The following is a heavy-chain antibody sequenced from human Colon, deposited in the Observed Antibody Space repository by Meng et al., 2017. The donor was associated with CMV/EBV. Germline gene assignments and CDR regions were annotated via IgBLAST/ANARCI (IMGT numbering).Heavy chain of an antibody. CDR3: VRSSGWSLFDY. Sequence: QVQLFQSGAGVKEPGASVKVSCKTSGYTFSDYYMHWVRQAPGQGLEWMGWIRSDGSATNYAQKFRGRVTMTRDASVSTAYMELSGLTSDDTAVYFCVRSSGWSLFDYWGPGALVTVSS. V-gene: IGHV1-2*02. CDR2: IRSDGSAT. D-gene: IGHD6-19*01. CDR1: GYTFSDYY. J-gene: IGHJ4*02.